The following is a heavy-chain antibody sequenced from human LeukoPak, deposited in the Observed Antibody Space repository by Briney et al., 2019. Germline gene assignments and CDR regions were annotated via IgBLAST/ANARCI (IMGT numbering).Heavy chain of an antibody. D-gene: IGHD1-26*01. CDR2: MSVSGTT. CDR3: ARNEVGTTVYGMDV. V-gene: IGHV4-4*07. CDR1: GVSISPYY. J-gene: IGHJ6*02. Sequence: SETLSLTCTVSGVSISPYYWSRIRQPAGKGLEWIGRMSVSGTTNYNPSLKSRVTMSLDTSKNQFSLKLSSVTAADTAVYYCARNEVGTTVYGMDVWGQGTTVTVSS.